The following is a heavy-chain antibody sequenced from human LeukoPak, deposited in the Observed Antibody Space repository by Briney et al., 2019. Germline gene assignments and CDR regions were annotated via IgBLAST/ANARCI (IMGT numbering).Heavy chain of an antibody. D-gene: IGHD2-2*01. J-gene: IGHJ6*02. CDR2: ISAYNGHT. Sequence: ASVKVSCKASAYTFTSYGISWVRQAPGKGLEWMGWISAYNGHTNFAQKFQGRVTLTTDTSTTTAYMELRSLSSEDTAVYYCARPTSTIPASNIYYYYYAMDVWGQGTTVTVSS. V-gene: IGHV1-18*01. CDR1: AYTFTSYG. CDR3: ARPTSTIPASNIYYYYYAMDV.